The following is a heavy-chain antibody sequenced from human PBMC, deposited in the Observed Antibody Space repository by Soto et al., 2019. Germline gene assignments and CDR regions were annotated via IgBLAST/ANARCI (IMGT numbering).Heavy chain of an antibody. V-gene: IGHV1-69*13. Sequence: ASVKVSCKASGGTFNKFAFSWVRQAPGQGFEWMGGIIPVFRSANYAQRFRGRITITADEYTSTVYLYLNDLRSDDTAVYYCARRYCASDNCPLFYYFVDLWGLGTTVTVS. CDR2: IIPVFRSA. CDR1: GGTFNKFA. CDR3: ARRYCASDNCPLFYYFVDL. D-gene: IGHD2-21*02. J-gene: IGHJ6*02.